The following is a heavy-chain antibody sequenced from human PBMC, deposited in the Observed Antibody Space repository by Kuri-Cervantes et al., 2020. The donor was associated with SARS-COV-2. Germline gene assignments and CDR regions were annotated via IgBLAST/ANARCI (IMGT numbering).Heavy chain of an antibody. CDR3: AKERFATGAYFGGGLDF. V-gene: IGHV3-33*06. D-gene: IGHD1-1*01. Sequence: GGSLRLSCAASGFNFATHGMHWVRQAPGKGLEWVALIWFGGTNKYYADSVKGRFTISRDNSRNTLYLQMNSLRGDDTAVYYCAKERFATGAYFGGGLDFWGQGTLVTVSS. J-gene: IGHJ4*02. CDR1: GFNFATHG. CDR2: IWFGGTNK.